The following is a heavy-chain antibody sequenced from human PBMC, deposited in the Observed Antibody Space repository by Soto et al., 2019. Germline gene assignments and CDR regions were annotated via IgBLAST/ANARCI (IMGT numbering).Heavy chain of an antibody. Sequence: QLQLQESGPGLVKPSETLSRTCTVSGGSLSTTYYSWAWIRQPPGKGLEWIGTLYSSGSTDYNPSLRSRVTIAIDTSMKQISLKLSSVTAAATAVFYCARRHGDSYGGKIDYWGQGTLETVSS. D-gene: IGHD5-12*01. V-gene: IGHV4-39*01. CDR1: GGSLSTTYYS. CDR2: LYSSGST. CDR3: ARRHGDSYGGKIDY. J-gene: IGHJ4*02.